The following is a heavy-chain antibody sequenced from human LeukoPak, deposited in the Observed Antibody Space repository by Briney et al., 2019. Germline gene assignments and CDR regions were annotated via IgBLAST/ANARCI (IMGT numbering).Heavy chain of an antibody. D-gene: IGHD2-2*01. J-gene: IGHJ4*02. CDR2: IKQDGSEK. Sequence: GGSLRLSCAASGFTFSSYWMSWFRQAPGKGREWLANIKQDGSEKYYVDSVKGRFTISRDNAKNSLYLQMNSLRAEDTAVYYCARGVDCSSTSCYLIDYWGQGTLVTVSS. CDR1: GFTFSSYW. CDR3: ARGVDCSSTSCYLIDY. V-gene: IGHV3-7*03.